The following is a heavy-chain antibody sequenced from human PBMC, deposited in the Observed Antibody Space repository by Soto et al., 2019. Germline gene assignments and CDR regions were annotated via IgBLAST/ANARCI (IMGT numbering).Heavy chain of an antibody. CDR3: ARTDDSRGYSHYGFDI. J-gene: IGHJ3*02. D-gene: IGHD3-22*01. CDR2: IYHSGSP. V-gene: IGHV4-61*08. Sequence: PSDILSLTCTDSGGSVSRGGYYWSWLRQPAGKGLGWIGYIYHSGSPNYNPSLKSRVKISVESSKNTSSLQLSSVTAADTAVYYCARTDDSRGYSHYGFDIWGQGTMVT. CDR1: GGSVSRGGYY.